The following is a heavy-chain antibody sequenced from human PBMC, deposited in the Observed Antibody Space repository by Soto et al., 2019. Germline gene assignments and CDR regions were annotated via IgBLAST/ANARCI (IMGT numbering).Heavy chain of an antibody. CDR1: GGSVTSENYY. CDR2: ISNSGST. D-gene: IGHD3-10*01. Sequence: PSETLSLTCSVSGGSVTSENYYWSWIRQPPGKGLEWIGYISNSGSTNYNPSLTGRVTISIDTSKNQFSLNLNSVTAADTAFYYCARDTYNYGSDSFDPWGQGTLVTVSS. CDR3: ARDTYNYGSDSFDP. J-gene: IGHJ5*02. V-gene: IGHV4-61*01.